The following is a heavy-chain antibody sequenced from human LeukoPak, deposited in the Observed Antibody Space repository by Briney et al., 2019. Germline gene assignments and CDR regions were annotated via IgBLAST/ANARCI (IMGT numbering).Heavy chain of an antibody. D-gene: IGHD3-22*01. CDR3: ASQATDHYDSRYYGMDV. J-gene: IGHJ6*02. CDR1: GYSFTSYW. V-gene: IGHV5-51*01. Sequence: GESLKISCKGSGYSFTSYWIGWVRQMPGKGLEWMGIIYPGDSDTRYSPSFQGQVTISADKSISTAYLQWSSLKASDTAMYYCASQATDHYDSRYYGMDVWGQGTTVTVSS. CDR2: IYPGDSDT.